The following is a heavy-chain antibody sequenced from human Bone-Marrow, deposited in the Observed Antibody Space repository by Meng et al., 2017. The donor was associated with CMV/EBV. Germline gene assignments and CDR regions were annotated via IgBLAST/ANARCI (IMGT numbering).Heavy chain of an antibody. CDR2: INPNSGGT. J-gene: IGHJ5*02. CDR1: GYTFTGYY. Sequence: ASVKVSCKASGYTFTGYYMHWVRQAPGQGLEWMGWINPNSGGTNYAQKFQGRVTMTRDTSISTAYMELSRLRSDDTAVYSCASALEYYDYVWESYWSSWGQGTLVTVSS. V-gene: IGHV1-2*02. D-gene: IGHD3-16*01. CDR3: ASALEYYDYVWESYWSS.